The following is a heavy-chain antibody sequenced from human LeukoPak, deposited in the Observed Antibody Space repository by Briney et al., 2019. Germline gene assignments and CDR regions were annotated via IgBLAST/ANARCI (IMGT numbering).Heavy chain of an antibody. CDR1: GGTFISYA. CDR3: ARANYDILTGQDWGSYYYYMDV. CDR2: IIPIFGTA. D-gene: IGHD3-9*01. J-gene: IGHJ6*03. Sequence: SVKVSCKASGGTFISYAISWVRQAPGQGLEWMGGIIPIFGTANYAQKFQGRVTITTDESTSTAYMELSSLRSEDTAVYYCARANYDILTGQDWGSYYYYMDVWGKGTTVTVSS. V-gene: IGHV1-69*05.